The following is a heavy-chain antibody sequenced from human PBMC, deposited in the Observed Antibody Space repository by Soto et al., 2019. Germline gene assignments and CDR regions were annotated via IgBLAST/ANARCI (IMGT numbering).Heavy chain of an antibody. CDR2: ISYSGNT. CDR1: GGYMSSGY. D-gene: IGHD2-15*01. Sequence: PSEPLSLTCTVAGGYMSSGYWSLIRQPPGKGLEWIGYISYSGNTNYNPSLKSRVTMSVDTPKNQFSLRLSSVTTADTAVYYCAGLRGYAGSPIDYWGQGILVTVSS. CDR3: AGLRGYAGSPIDY. V-gene: IGHV4-59*01. J-gene: IGHJ4*02.